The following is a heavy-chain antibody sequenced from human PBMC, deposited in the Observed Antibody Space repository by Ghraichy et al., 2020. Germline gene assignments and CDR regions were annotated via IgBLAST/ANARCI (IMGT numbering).Heavy chain of an antibody. CDR3: ARVYCSGGACYQVMDV. CDR1: GDSINTDY. CDR2: IYYGVST. Sequence: ETLSLTCSVSGDSINTDYWSWIRQPPGKGLEWIGYIYYGVSTNYNPSLGSRVTISADTSKNQFSLRLSSVTAADTAIYYCARVYCSGGACYQVMDVWGPGTTVIVSS. D-gene: IGHD2-8*02. V-gene: IGHV4-59*01. J-gene: IGHJ6*02.